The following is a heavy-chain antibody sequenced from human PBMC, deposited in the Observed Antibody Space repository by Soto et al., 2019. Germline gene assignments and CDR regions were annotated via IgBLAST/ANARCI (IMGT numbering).Heavy chain of an antibody. CDR2: INHSGST. CDR1: GGSFSGYY. J-gene: IGHJ6*02. CDR3: ERSNLYDYVWGSYRPYYYYGMDI. D-gene: IGHD3-16*02. V-gene: IGHV4-34*01. Sequence: PSETLSLTCAVYGGSFSGYYWSGIRQPPGKGLEWIGEINHSGSTNYNPSLKSRVTISVDTSKNQFSLQLSSVTAADTAVYYWERSNLYDYVWGSYRPYYYYGMDIWGQGTTVTVSS.